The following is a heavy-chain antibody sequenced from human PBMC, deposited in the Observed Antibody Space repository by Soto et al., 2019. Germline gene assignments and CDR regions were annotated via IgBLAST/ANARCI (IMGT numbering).Heavy chain of an antibody. Sequence: QVQLVQSGAEVKKPGSSVKVSCKASGGTFSSYAISWVRQAPGQGLEWMGGIIPIFGTANYAQKFQGRVTISADESTSTAYMELSSLRSEDTAVYYCARRRVAAAGSTTNYFDYWGQGTLVTVSS. CDR2: IIPIFGTA. V-gene: IGHV1-69*01. D-gene: IGHD6-13*01. CDR3: ARRRVAAAGSTTNYFDY. J-gene: IGHJ4*02. CDR1: GGTFSSYA.